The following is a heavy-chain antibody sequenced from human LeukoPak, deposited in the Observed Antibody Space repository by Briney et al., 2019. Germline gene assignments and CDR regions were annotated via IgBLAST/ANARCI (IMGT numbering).Heavy chain of an antibody. CDR3: ARSAMPDAFDI. D-gene: IGHD2-2*01. Sequence: GGSLRLSCAVSGFTFSSYSMNWVRQAPGKGLEWVSSISSSSSYIYYADSVKGRFTISRDNAKNSLYLQMNSLRAEDTAVYYCARSAMPDAFDIWGQGTMVTVSS. CDR1: GFTFSSYS. J-gene: IGHJ3*02. CDR2: ISSSSSYI. V-gene: IGHV3-21*01.